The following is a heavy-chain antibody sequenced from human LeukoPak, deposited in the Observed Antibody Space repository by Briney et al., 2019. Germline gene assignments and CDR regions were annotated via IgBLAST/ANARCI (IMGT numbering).Heavy chain of an antibody. CDR2: ISSSSSYI. Sequence: GGSLRLSCAASGFTFSSYSMKWVRQAPGKGLEWVSSISSSSSYIYYADSVKGRFTISRDKAKNSLYLQMNSLRAEDTAVYYCARGAPYYYYMDVWGKGTTVTVSS. CDR3: ARGAPYYYYMDV. J-gene: IGHJ6*03. CDR1: GFTFSSYS. V-gene: IGHV3-21*01.